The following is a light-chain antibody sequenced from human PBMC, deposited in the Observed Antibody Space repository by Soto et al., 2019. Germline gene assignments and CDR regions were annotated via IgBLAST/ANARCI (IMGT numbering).Light chain of an antibody. CDR2: DAS. V-gene: IGKV1-33*01. CDR3: QQYDNRIT. Sequence: DIQTTQAPSTLSGSVGDRVTITCRASQTISSWLAWYQQKPGKAPKLLIYDASNLETGVPSRFSGIGSGTYFPFTISSLNPEDVATYYCQQYDNRITFGQGTRLEIK. J-gene: IGKJ5*01. CDR1: QTISSW.